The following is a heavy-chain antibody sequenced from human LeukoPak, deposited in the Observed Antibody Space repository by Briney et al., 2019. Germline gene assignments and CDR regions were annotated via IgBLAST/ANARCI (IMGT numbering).Heavy chain of an antibody. D-gene: IGHD6-6*01. CDR1: GGSISSGGYY. CDR3: ARDRPRSSSFSSAVDY. V-gene: IGHV4-30-2*01. J-gene: IGHJ4*02. Sequence: SETLSLTCTVSGGSISSGGYYWGWIRQPPGKGLEWIGYIYHSGSTYYNPSLKSRVTISVDRSKNQFSLKLSSVTAADTAVYYCARDRPRSSSFSSAVDYWGQGTLVTVSS. CDR2: IYHSGST.